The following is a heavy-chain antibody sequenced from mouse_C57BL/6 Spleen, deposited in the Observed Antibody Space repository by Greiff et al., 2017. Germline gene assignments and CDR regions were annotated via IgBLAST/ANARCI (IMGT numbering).Heavy chain of an antibody. V-gene: IGHV5-4*01. CDR2: ISDGGSYT. Sequence: DVMLVESGGGLVKPGGSLKLSCAASGFTFSSYAMSWVRQTPEKRLEWVATISDGGSYTYYPDNVKGRFTISRDNAKNNLYLQMSHLKSEDTAMYYWARESYYGSFDYWGQGTTLTVSS. D-gene: IGHD1-1*01. CDR1: GFTFSSYA. J-gene: IGHJ2*01. CDR3: ARESYYGSFDY.